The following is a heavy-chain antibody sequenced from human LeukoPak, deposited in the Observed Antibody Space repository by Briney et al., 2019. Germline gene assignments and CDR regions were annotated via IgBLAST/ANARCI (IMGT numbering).Heavy chain of an antibody. CDR3: AKSSSLEWLLYGYYFDY. CDR1: GFTFSSYA. J-gene: IGHJ4*02. V-gene: IGHV3-23*01. Sequence: GGSLRLSCAASGFTFSSYAMSWVRQAPGKGLEWVSAISGSGGSTYYADSVKGRFTISRDNSKNTLYLQMNSLRAEDTAVYYCAKSSSLEWLLYGYYFDYWGQGTLVTVSS. CDR2: ISGSGGST. D-gene: IGHD3-3*01.